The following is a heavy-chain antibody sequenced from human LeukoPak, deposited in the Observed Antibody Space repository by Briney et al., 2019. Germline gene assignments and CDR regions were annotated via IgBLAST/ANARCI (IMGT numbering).Heavy chain of an antibody. D-gene: IGHD5-24*01. CDR2: IIPILGIA. Sequence: SVKVSCKASGGTFISYAISWVRQAPGQGREWMGRIIPILGIANYAQKFQGRVTITADKSTSTAYMELSSLRSEDTAVYYCARDKGDGYNSRLFDYWGQGTLVTVSS. J-gene: IGHJ4*02. V-gene: IGHV1-69*04. CDR1: GGTFISYA. CDR3: ARDKGDGYNSRLFDY.